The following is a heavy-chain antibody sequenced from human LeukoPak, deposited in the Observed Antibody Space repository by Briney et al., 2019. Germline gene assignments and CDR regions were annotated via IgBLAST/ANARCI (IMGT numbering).Heavy chain of an antibody. CDR3: ARETPYYYDSTGYYFDY. CDR1: VGAISIYY. Sequence: SETLSLTGTVSVGAISIYYWSCIRQPPGKGLEWSGYIYYSVSTHYNPSLKSRVTISVDTSKNQFSLKLSSVTAAPPAVYYCARETPYYYDSTGYYFDYWGQGTLVTVSS. J-gene: IGHJ4*02. V-gene: IGHV4-59*01. CDR2: IYYSVST. D-gene: IGHD3-22*01.